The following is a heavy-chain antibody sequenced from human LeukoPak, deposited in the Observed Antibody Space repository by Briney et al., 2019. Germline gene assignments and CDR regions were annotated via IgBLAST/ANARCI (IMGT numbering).Heavy chain of an antibody. CDR1: GFTFSSYS. J-gene: IGHJ6*03. CDR3: ARGDSWNSYYYYYMDG. Sequence: GGSLRLSCAAYGFTFSSYSINWVRQAPGKGLEWDSCISSSSSTIYYADSVKGRFTISRDNAENSLYLQMSSLRAEDTAVYYCARGDSWNSYYYYYMDGWGKGTTVTVSS. CDR2: ISSSSSTI. D-gene: IGHD1-7*01. V-gene: IGHV3-48*04.